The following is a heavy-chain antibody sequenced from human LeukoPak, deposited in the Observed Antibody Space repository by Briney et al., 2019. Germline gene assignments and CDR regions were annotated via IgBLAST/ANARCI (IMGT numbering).Heavy chain of an antibody. D-gene: IGHD2-2*01. Sequence: SETLSLTCAVSGYSISSGYYWGWIRQPPGKGLEWIGSIYHSGSTYYNPSLKSRVTISVDTSKNQFSLKLSSVTAADTAVYYCARRSAPATTMDVWGKGTMVTVSS. CDR1: GYSISSGYY. V-gene: IGHV4-38-2*01. CDR2: IYHSGST. CDR3: ARRSAPATTMDV. J-gene: IGHJ6*03.